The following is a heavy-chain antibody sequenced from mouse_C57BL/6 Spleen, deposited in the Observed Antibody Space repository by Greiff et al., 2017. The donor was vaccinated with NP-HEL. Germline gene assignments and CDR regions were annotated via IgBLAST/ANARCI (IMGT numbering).Heavy chain of an antibody. J-gene: IGHJ2*01. CDR3: ARGDYYGSRGGYYFDY. Sequence: QVQLQQPGAELVRPGSSVKLSCKASGYTFTSYWMHWVKQRPIQGLEWIGNIDPSDSETHYNQKFKDKATLTVDKSSSTAYMQLSSLTSEDSAVYYCARGDYYGSRGGYYFDYWGQGTTLTVSS. CDR2: IDPSDSET. V-gene: IGHV1-52*01. D-gene: IGHD1-1*01. CDR1: GYTFTSYW.